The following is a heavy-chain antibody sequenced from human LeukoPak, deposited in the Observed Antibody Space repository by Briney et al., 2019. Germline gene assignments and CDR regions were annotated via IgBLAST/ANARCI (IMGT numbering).Heavy chain of an antibody. CDR2: INYSGST. CDR3: ARHKRGYSYGYFSHDYFDY. CDR1: GGSISSSSYY. V-gene: IGHV4-39*01. Sequence: PSETLSLTCTVSGGSISSSSYYWGWIRQPAGKGLEWIGSINYSGSTYYNPSLKSRVTISVDTSKNQFSLKLSSVTAADTAVYYCARHKRGYSYGYFSHDYFDYWGQGTLVAVSS. D-gene: IGHD5-18*01. J-gene: IGHJ4*02.